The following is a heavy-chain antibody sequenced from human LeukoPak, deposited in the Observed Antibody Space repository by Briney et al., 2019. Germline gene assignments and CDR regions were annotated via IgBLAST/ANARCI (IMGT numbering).Heavy chain of an antibody. CDR3: ADLGSRD. V-gene: IGHV3-7*01. Sequence: GGSLRLSCAASGFTFSSAWMTWVRQAPGKGLEWVATIKDDGSDKYYADSVKGRLAISRDNAKKSLWLQMNSLRVEDTAMYYCADLGSRDWGQGTLVTVSS. CDR2: IKDDGSDK. D-gene: IGHD3-16*01. CDR1: GFTFSSAW. J-gene: IGHJ4*02.